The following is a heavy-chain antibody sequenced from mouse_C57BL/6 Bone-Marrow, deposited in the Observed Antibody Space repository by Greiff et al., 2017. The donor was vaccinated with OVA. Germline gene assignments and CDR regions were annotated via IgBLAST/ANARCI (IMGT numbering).Heavy chain of an antibody. V-gene: IGHV1-78*01. CDR2: IYPRDGST. D-gene: IGHD2-4*01. J-gene: IGHJ2*01. CDR3: AAIYYDYDENFGFDY. Sequence: QVQLQQSDAELVKPGASVKISCKVSGYTFTDHTIHWMKQRPEQGLEWIGYIYPRDGSTKYNEKFKGKATLTADKSSSTAYMQLNSLTSEDSAVYFCAAIYYDYDENFGFDYWGQGTTLTVSS. CDR1: GYTFTDHT.